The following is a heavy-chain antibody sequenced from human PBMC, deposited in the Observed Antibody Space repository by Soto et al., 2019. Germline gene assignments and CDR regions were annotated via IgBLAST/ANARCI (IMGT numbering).Heavy chain of an antibody. J-gene: IGHJ4*02. CDR2: INHSGST. CDR3: AREVGATSLRPFDY. CDR1: GGSFSGYY. Sequence: SETLSLTCAVYGGSFSGYYWSWIRQPPGKGLEWIGEINHSGSTNYNPSLKSRVTISVDTSKNQFSLKLSSVTAADTAVYYCAREVGATSLRPFDYWGQGTLVTVSS. V-gene: IGHV4-34*01. D-gene: IGHD1-26*01.